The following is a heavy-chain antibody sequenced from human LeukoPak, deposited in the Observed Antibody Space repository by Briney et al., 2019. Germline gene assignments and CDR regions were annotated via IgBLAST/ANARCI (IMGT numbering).Heavy chain of an antibody. CDR1: GDSVSSNSAA. CDR3: AAGSPPDH. V-gene: IGHV6-1*01. J-gene: IGHJ4*02. D-gene: IGHD3-10*01. Sequence: SQTLSLTCGISGDSVSSNSAAWNWIRQSPSRGLEWLGRTYYRSKWYNDYAESVKSRISISPDTSKNQISLRLESVTSEDTAVYYCAAGSPPDHWGQGTLVPVSS. CDR2: TYYRSKWYN.